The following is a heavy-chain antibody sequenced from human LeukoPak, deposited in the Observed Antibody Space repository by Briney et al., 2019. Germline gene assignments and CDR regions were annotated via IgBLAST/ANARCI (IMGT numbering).Heavy chain of an antibody. Sequence: TSSETLSLTCTVSGGPISSGSYYWSWIRQPAGKGLEWIGRIYTSGSTNYNPSLKSRVTISVDTSKNQFSLKLSSVTAADTAVYYCAREDYYDSSGYFAEYFQHWGQGTLATVSS. CDR2: IYTSGST. CDR1: GGPISSGSYY. D-gene: IGHD3-22*01. CDR3: AREDYYDSSGYFAEYFQH. J-gene: IGHJ1*01. V-gene: IGHV4-61*02.